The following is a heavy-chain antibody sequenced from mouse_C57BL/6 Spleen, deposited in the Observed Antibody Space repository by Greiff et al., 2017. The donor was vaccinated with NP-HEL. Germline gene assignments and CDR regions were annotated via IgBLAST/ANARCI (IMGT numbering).Heavy chain of an antibody. Sequence: DVMLVESGGDLVKPGGSLKLSCAASGFTFSSYGMSWVRQTPDKRLAWVATISSGGSYTYYPDSVKGRFTISRDNAKNTLYLQMSSLKSEDTAMYYCARHTTTDFDYWGQGTTLTVSS. D-gene: IGHD2-12*01. J-gene: IGHJ2*01. CDR1: GFTFSSYG. CDR3: ARHTTTDFDY. V-gene: IGHV5-6*02. CDR2: ISSGGSYT.